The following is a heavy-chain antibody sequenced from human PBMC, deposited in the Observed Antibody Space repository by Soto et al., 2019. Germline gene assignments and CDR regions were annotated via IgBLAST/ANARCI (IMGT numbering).Heavy chain of an antibody. CDR3: SRERGGTPVAATPLGEWFDP. Sequence: QVQLQETGPRLLRPSETLSLTCTVSGVSIDNFFGSWIRQIPGKGQECIVYVSQGGPTAYMSEGETIGNNASLGSPATISLGLPTNQFALKLTSVAAADMDVYSCSRERGGTPVAATPLGEWFDPWGQGHLVTVSS. J-gene: IGHJ5*02. CDR2: VSQGGPT. V-gene: IGHV4-59*01. D-gene: IGHD3-16*01. CDR1: GVSIDNFF.